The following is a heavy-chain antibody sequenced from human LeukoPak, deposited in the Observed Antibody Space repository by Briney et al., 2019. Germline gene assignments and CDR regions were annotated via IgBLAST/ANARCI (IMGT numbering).Heavy chain of an antibody. D-gene: IGHD1-26*01. CDR2: ISPHGHST. CDR1: GFTFSRYS. Sequence: GGSLRLSCAASGFTFSRYSMHWVRQAPGKGLEFVSAISPHGHSTYYGNSVKGRFTISRDNAKNSLYLQMNSLRAEDTALYYCAREEGWELLSNAFDIWGQGTMVTVSS. J-gene: IGHJ3*02. V-gene: IGHV3-64*01. CDR3: AREEGWELLSNAFDI.